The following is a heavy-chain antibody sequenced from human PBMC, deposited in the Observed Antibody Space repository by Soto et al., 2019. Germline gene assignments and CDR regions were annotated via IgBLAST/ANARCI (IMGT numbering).Heavy chain of an antibody. CDR1: GYSFTSYW. D-gene: IGHD3-10*01. V-gene: IGHV5-51*01. J-gene: IGHJ6*02. Sequence: GESLKISCKGSGYSFTSYWIGWVRQMPGKGMEWMGIIYPGDSDTRYSPSFQGQVTISADKSISTAYLQWSSLKASDTAMYYCAGGGVRGVITRTRDYYGMDVWGQGTTVTVSS. CDR3: AGGGVRGVITRTRDYYGMDV. CDR2: IYPGDSDT.